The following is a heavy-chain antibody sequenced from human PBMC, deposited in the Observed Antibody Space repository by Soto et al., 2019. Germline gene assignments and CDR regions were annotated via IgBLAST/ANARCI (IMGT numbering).Heavy chain of an antibody. CDR3: ARIGVGSRR. CDR2: LAPISGSP. Sequence: VQMVQSGAEVKEPGSSVKVSCTNSGDTFSHYVMSWGRQAPGQGLEWIGRLAPISGSPNYAERFEGRLTISADAGTSTMYMELRSLKYDDTAVYYCARIGVGSRRWGKGTMVTVSS. J-gene: IGHJ3*01. V-gene: IGHV1-69*18. CDR1: GDTFSHYV. D-gene: IGHD1-26*01.